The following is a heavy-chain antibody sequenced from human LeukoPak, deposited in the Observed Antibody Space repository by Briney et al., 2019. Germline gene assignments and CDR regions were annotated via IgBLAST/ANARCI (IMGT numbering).Heavy chain of an antibody. V-gene: IGHV3-48*03. CDR2: ISSSGSTI. CDR1: GFTFGSYE. CDR3: ARVMSDDIAGYFDY. J-gene: IGHJ4*02. D-gene: IGHD2-15*01. Sequence: GGSLRLSCAASGFTFGSYEMNWVRQAPGKGLEWVSYISSSGSTIYYADSVKGRFTISRDNAKNSLYLQMNSLRAEDTAVYYCARVMSDDIAGYFDYWGQGTLVTVSS.